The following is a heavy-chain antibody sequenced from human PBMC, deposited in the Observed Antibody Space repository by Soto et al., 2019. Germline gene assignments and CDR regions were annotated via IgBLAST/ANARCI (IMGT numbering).Heavy chain of an antibody. CDR2: IIPIFGIA. V-gene: IGHV1-69*08. J-gene: IGHJ6*04. D-gene: IGHD2-2*01. Sequence: QVQLVQSGAEVKKPGSSVKVSCKASGGTFSRYSITWVRQAPGHGLEWIGRIIPIFGIAGYAQKVQGRVTITADESTSTAYMELSSLRSDDTAVYYCAREDRDRETGLVPAAIDGMDVWDKGTTVTVSS. CDR1: GGTFSRYS. CDR3: AREDRDRETGLVPAAIDGMDV.